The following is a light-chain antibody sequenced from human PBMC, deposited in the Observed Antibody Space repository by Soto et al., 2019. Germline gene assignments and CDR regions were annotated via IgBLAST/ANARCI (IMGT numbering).Light chain of an antibody. V-gene: IGKV3-20*01. CDR3: QQYGSSPQ. CDR2: DAS. CDR1: QGIGDT. Sequence: MQSPATLFVSAGEGATLSCRASQGIGDTLAWYQHKPGQTPRLLIYDASTRATGIPDRFSGSGSGTDFTLTISRLEPEDFAVYYCQQYGSSPQFGQGTKVDIK. J-gene: IGKJ1*01.